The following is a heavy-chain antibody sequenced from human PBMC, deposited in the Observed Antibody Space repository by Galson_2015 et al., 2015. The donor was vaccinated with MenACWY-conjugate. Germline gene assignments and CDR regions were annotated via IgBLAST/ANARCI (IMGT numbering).Heavy chain of an antibody. J-gene: IGHJ4*02. CDR1: GFTFNNYW. V-gene: IGHV3-7*03. CDR2: LKEDGRDK. D-gene: IGHD2-15*01. CDR3: ARDLGFCSGGTCYSVYDS. Sequence: SLRLSCAASGFTFNNYWMNWVHQAPGKGLEWVASLKEDGRDKYYVDSVKGRFTISRDNAQNSLSLQINSLRADDTAVYYCARDLGFCSGGTCYSVYDSWGQGTLVTVSS.